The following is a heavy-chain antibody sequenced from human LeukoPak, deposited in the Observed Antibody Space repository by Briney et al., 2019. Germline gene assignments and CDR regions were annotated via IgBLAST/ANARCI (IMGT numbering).Heavy chain of an antibody. CDR2: ISSSGSTI. V-gene: IGHV3-48*03. CDR3: ARVPPAGDCSGGSCYSYYFDY. Sequence: GGSLRLSCVASGFTFSSYEMNWVRQAPGKGLEWVSYISSSGSTIYYADSVKGRFTISRHNAKNSLYLQMNSLRAEDTAVYYCARVPPAGDCSGGSCYSYYFDYWGQGTLVTVSS. J-gene: IGHJ4*02. CDR1: GFTFSSYE. D-gene: IGHD2-15*01.